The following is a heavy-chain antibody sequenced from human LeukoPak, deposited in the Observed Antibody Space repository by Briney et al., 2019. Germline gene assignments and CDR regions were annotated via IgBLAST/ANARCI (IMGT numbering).Heavy chain of an antibody. J-gene: IGHJ4*02. Sequence: PGGSLRLSCAASGFTFSSYWMSWVRQAPGKGLEWVANIKQDGSEKYYVDSVKGRFTISRDNAKNSLYLQMNSLRAEDTAVYYCARVQSSTYYDSWSGYSPYYFDYWGQGTLVTVSS. V-gene: IGHV3-7*01. CDR3: ARVQSSTYYDSWSGYSPYYFDY. CDR2: IKQDGSEK. CDR1: GFTFSSYW. D-gene: IGHD3-3*01.